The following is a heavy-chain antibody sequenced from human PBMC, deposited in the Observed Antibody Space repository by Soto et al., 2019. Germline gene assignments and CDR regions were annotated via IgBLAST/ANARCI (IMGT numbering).Heavy chain of an antibody. D-gene: IGHD4-17*01. Sequence: VAGPTLVNGTQTHKLTYTLSGFSLSTSGMRGTWIRQPPGKGLEWLARIDWDADKFYRTSLKTRLTMSKDTSKNQVVLTITNMDPMDTATYYCALTPANGDYRTFYFDYWGQGTLVTVSS. CDR1: GFSLSTSGMR. V-gene: IGHV2-70*04. CDR3: ALTPANGDYRTFYFDY. J-gene: IGHJ4*02. CDR2: IDWDADK.